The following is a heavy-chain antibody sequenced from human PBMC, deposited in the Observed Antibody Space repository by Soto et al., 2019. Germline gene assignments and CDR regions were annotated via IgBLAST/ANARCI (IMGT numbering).Heavy chain of an antibody. CDR1: GYTFINYG. CDR2: LSAYNGDT. J-gene: IGHJ3*01. D-gene: IGHD1-26*01. CDR3: ARWSAIVGGAEALDV. Sequence: QVQLVQSGAEVKKPGASVRGSCKTSGYTFINYGITWVRQAPGQGLEWMGWLSAYNGDTSSSEKLQDRFTITTDTSTNTVYMDLRSLTSDDTAVYYCARWSAIVGGAEALDVWGQGTMVIVSS. V-gene: IGHV1-18*01.